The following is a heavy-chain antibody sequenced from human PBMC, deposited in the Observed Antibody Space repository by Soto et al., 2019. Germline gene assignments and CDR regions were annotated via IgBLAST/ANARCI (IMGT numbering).Heavy chain of an antibody. J-gene: IGHJ6*03. CDR3: ARGEYPSNYYYYMDV. V-gene: IGHV1-8*01. CDR1: GYTFTSYD. Sequence: GASVKVSCKASGYTFTSYDINWVRQATGQGLEWMGWMNPNSGNTGYARKFQGRVTMTRNTSISTAYMELSSLRSEDTAVYYCARGEYPSNYYYYMDVWGKGTTVTVSS. CDR2: MNPNSGNT.